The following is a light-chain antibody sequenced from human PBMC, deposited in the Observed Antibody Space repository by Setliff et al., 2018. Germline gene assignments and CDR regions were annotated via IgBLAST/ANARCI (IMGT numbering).Light chain of an antibody. CDR1: SSNIGAGYD. J-gene: IGLJ1*01. Sequence: QSVLTQQPSVPGAPGQRVTISCTGSSSNIGAGYDVHWYQQLPGTAPKLLIYGNTNRPSGVPDRFSGSKSGTSASLAITGLQAADEADYYCQSYDSGLSGPNYVFGTGTKVTVL. V-gene: IGLV1-40*01. CDR3: QSYDSGLSGPNYV. CDR2: GNT.